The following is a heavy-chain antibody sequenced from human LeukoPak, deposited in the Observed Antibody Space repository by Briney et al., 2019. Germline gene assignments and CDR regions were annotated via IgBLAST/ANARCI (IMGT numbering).Heavy chain of an antibody. D-gene: IGHD5-24*01. CDR2: ISSRGKTV. V-gene: IGHV3-11*01. CDR3: ARGRDGYKY. J-gene: IGHJ4*02. Sequence: GGTLSRSCAASGCTFVDYYISWIRQDPDKGLEWVSYISSRGKTVHYADSVKGRFTTSRDNAEMSLYLQMDSLRAEDTAIYFCARGRDGYKYWGPGTRVTVSS. CDR1: GCTFVDYY.